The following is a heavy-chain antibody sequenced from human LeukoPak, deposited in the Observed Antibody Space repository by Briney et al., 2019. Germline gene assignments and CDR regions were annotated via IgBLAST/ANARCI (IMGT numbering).Heavy chain of an antibody. J-gene: IGHJ4*02. Sequence: GGSLRLSCAASGFTFATYAMSWVRQAPGKGLKWVSGITGSGRTTYYADSVKGRFTISRDNPKNTLYLQMNSLRVDDMAIYYCARTAWNYFGSGNYYAPDYWGQGTLVTVSS. D-gene: IGHD3-10*01. CDR3: ARTAWNYFGSGNYYAPDY. CDR1: GFTFATYA. CDR2: ITGSGRTT. V-gene: IGHV3-23*01.